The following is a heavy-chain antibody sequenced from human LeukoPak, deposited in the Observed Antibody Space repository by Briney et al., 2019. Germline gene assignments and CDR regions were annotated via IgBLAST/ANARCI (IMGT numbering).Heavy chain of an antibody. CDR1: GGSISSGDYY. D-gene: IGHD7-27*01. J-gene: IGHJ5*01. V-gene: IGHV4-30-4*01. CDR2: IYYSGST. Sequence: SETLSLTCTVSGGSISSGDYYWSWIRQPPGKGLEWIGYIYYSGSTNYNPSLKSRVTISVDTSKNQFSLQLNSVTPEDTAVYYCARTGDDWFDSWGQGTLVTVSS. CDR3: ARTGDDWFDS.